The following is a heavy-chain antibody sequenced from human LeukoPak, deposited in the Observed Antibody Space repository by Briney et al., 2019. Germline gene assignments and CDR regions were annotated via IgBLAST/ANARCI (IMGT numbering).Heavy chain of an antibody. Sequence: QPGGSLRLSCAASGFTFSSYAMHWVRQAPGKGLEWVAVISYDGSNKYYADSVKGRFTISRDNSKNTLYLQMNSLRAEDTAVYYCARGKTNDYGANWFDPWGQGTLVTVSS. CDR3: ARGKTNDYGANWFDP. CDR2: ISYDGSNK. J-gene: IGHJ5*02. CDR1: GFTFSSYA. D-gene: IGHD4-17*01. V-gene: IGHV3-30-3*01.